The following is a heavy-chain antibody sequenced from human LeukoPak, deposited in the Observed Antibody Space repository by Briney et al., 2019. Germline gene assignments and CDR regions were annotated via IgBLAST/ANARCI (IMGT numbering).Heavy chain of an antibody. J-gene: IGHJ2*01. CDR3: ARDRRNYSITGSHGVYWYFDL. Sequence: PSETLSLTCTVSGGSISSSSYYWGWIRQPPGKGLEWIGSIYYSGSTYYNPSLKSRVTISVDTSKNQFSLKLSSVTAADTAVYYCARDRRNYSITGSHGVYWYFDLWGRGTLVTVSS. V-gene: IGHV4-39*07. D-gene: IGHD3-10*01. CDR1: GGSISSSSYY. CDR2: IYYSGST.